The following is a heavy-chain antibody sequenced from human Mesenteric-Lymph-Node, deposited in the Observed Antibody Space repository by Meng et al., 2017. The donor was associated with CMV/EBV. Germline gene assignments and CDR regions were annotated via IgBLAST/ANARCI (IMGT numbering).Heavy chain of an antibody. CDR3: ARGSSYDILTGYFDY. V-gene: IGHV4-34*01. D-gene: IGHD3-9*01. J-gene: IGHJ4*02. CDR2: INHSGST. CDR1: GGSFSGYH. Sequence: QGPFDQWGAGLLKPSETLSVTCAVYGGSFSGYHWNWIRQSPEKGLEWIGEINHSGSTTYNPSFTSRIIISVDTSTNQISLNMSSVTAADTAVYYCARGSSYDILTGYFDYWGQGALVTVSS.